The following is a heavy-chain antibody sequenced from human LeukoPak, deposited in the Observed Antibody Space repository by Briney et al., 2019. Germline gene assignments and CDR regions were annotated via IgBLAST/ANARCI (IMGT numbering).Heavy chain of an antibody. J-gene: IGHJ4*02. V-gene: IGHV3-21*04. CDR3: AREKEATRYYYDS. Sequence: GGSLRLSCAASGFTFSSYSMNWVRQAPGKGLEWVSSISSSSSYIYYADSVKGRFTISRDNAKNSLYLQMNSLRAEDTAVYYCAREKEATRYYYDSWGQGTLVTVSS. D-gene: IGHD3-22*01. CDR2: ISSSSSYI. CDR1: GFTFSSYS.